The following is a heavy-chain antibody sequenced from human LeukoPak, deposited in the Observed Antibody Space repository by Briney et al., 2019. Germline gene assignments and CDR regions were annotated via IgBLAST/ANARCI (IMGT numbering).Heavy chain of an antibody. CDR3: ARGPTCTNGVCYGVLAFDI. CDR1: GGSISSSSYY. D-gene: IGHD2-8*01. Sequence: SETLSLTCTVSGGSISSSSYYWGWIRQPPGKGLEWIGSIYYSGSTYYNPSLKSRVTISVDTSKNQFSLKLNSVTPEDTAVYYCARGPTCTNGVCYGVLAFDIWGQGTMVTVSS. V-gene: IGHV4-39*01. CDR2: IYYSGST. J-gene: IGHJ3*02.